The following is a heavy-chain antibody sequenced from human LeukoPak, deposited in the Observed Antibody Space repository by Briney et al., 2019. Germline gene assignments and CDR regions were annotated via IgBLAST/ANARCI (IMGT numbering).Heavy chain of an antibody. CDR3: ARDPIVVVPAAKRGLNWFDP. Sequence: ASVKVSCKASGYTFTGYYMHWVRQAPGQGLEWMGWINPNSGGTNYAQKFQGRVTMTRDTSISTAYMELSRLRYDDTAVYYCARDPIVVVPAAKRGLNWFDPWGQGTLVTVSS. V-gene: IGHV1-2*02. J-gene: IGHJ5*02. D-gene: IGHD2-2*01. CDR1: GYTFTGYY. CDR2: INPNSGGT.